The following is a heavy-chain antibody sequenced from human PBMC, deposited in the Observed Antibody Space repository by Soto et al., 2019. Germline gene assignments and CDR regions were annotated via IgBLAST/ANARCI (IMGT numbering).Heavy chain of an antibody. V-gene: IGHV1-69*01. CDR2: IIPLVGTA. CDR3: ARHLVPYSRVDGMDG. D-gene: IGHD2-2*01. Sequence: QVQLVQSGAEVKQPGSAVKVSCKATGGAFSSNAISWVRQAPGQGLEWMGGIIPLVGTANYAQNFRGRVSITADESTSTAYMELSSLRSEDTAVDYCARHLVPYSRVDGMDGWGQGTTVNVSS. CDR1: GGAFSSNA. J-gene: IGHJ6*02.